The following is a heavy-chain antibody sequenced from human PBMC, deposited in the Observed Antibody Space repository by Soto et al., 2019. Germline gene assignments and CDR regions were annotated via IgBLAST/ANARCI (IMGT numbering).Heavy chain of an antibody. CDR3: ARGHHRSSCTVGWFAP. V-gene: IGHV3-11*01. J-gene: IGHJ5*02. Sequence: QVQLVESGGGLVKPGWSLRLSCAASGFTFSDYYMSWIRQAPGKGLEWVSYISSSGSTIYYADSVKGRFTISRDNAKNALYLQRNSRRAEDTAVYYCARGHHRSSCTVGWFAPCGEGTLVTVSS. D-gene: IGHD6-13*01. CDR2: ISSSGSTI. CDR1: GFTFSDYY.